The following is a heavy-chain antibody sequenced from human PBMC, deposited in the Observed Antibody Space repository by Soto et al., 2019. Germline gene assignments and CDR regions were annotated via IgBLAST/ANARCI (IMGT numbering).Heavy chain of an antibody. Sequence: SETLSLTCTVSGGSVSCYFWSWIRQPPGKGLEWIGYIYYTGSTTYNPSLKSRVTISVDTSKNQFSLRLSSVTAADTALYYCARXGGYDFWSGSTQNWFDPWGQGTLVTVSA. CDR2: IYYTGST. V-gene: IGHV4-59*02. J-gene: IGHJ5*02. CDR1: GGSVSCYF. CDR3: ARXGGYDFWSGSTQNWFDP. D-gene: IGHD3-3*01.